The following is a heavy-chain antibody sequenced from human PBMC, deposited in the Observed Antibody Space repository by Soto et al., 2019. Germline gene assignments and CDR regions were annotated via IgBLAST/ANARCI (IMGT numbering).Heavy chain of an antibody. V-gene: IGHV3-11*01. D-gene: IGHD5-12*01. CDR2: ISSSGSTM. CDR1: GFTFSDNY. Sequence: QVQLVESGGGLVKPGGSLRLSCAASGFTFSDNYMSWIRQAPGKGLKWVSYISSSGSTMYYADSVKDRFTISRDNANHSLDLQMNSLKGQDTAVYYCARLYSGYDVGDFWGQGTLVTVYS. CDR3: ARLYSGYDVGDF. J-gene: IGHJ4*02.